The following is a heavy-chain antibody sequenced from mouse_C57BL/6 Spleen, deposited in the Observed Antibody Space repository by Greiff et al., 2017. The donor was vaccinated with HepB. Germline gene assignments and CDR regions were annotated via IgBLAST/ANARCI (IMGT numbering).Heavy chain of an antibody. Sequence: EVKVVESGGGLVKPGGSLKLSCAASGFTFSDYGMHWVRQAPEKGLEWVAYISSGSSTIYYADTVKGRFTISRDNAKNTLFLQMTSLRSEDTAMYYCARGTTTGAWFAYWGQGTLVTVSA. V-gene: IGHV5-17*01. D-gene: IGHD1-1*01. CDR3: ARGTTTGAWFAY. CDR2: ISSGSSTI. J-gene: IGHJ3*01. CDR1: GFTFSDYG.